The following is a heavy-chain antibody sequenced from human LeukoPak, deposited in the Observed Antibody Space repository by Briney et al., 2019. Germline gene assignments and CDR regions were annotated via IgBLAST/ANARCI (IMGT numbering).Heavy chain of an antibody. CDR2: IYYSGST. Sequence: SETLSLTCTVSGGSISSSSYYWSWIRQPPGKGLEWIGYIYYSGSTNYNPSLKSRVTISVDTSKNQFSLKLSSVTAADTAVYYCARHLFGNYFDYWGQGTLVTVSS. J-gene: IGHJ4*02. D-gene: IGHD2-21*01. CDR1: GGSISSSSYY. CDR3: ARHLFGNYFDY. V-gene: IGHV4-61*05.